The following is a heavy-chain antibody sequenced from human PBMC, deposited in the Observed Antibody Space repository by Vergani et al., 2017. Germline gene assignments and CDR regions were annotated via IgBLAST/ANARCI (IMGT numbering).Heavy chain of an antibody. CDR2: IYYSGST. CDR3: ARGDDLRGSGSWGAFDI. Sequence: QVQLQESGPGLVKPSQTLSLTCTVSGGSIRSGGYYWSWIRQHPGKGLEWIGYIYYSGSTYYNPSLKSRVTISVDTSKNQFSLKLSSVTAADTAVYYCARGDDLRGSGSWGAFDIWGQGTMVTVSS. CDR1: GGSIRSGGYY. V-gene: IGHV4-31*03. D-gene: IGHD3-10*01. J-gene: IGHJ3*02.